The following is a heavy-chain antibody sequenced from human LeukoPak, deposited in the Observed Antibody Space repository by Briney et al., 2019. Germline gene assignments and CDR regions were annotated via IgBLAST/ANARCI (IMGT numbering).Heavy chain of an antibody. J-gene: IGHJ4*02. Sequence: GGSLRLSCAASGFTFNSYGMHWVRQAPGKGLEGVAFIRYDGSSKHYADSVKGRFTISRDNSKNSLYLQMSSLRAEDTAVYYCAKDPDYSNPYYFDYWGQGPLVTVSS. D-gene: IGHD4-11*01. CDR2: IRYDGSSK. CDR3: AKDPDYSNPYYFDY. CDR1: GFTFNSYG. V-gene: IGHV3-30*02.